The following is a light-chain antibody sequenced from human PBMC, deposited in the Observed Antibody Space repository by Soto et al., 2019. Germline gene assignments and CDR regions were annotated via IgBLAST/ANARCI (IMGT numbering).Light chain of an antibody. CDR3: ASWDYSLNGDVV. CDR1: SSNIGGSN. CDR2: RNN. Sequence: QSVLTQPPSASGAPGQRVTISCSGSSSNIGGSNEYWYQQLPGTAPKLLIYRNNQRPSWVPDRFSGSKSGTSASLAIIGVRSEDEADYYCASWDYSLNGDVVFGGGTKLTVL. V-gene: IGLV1-47*01. J-gene: IGLJ2*01.